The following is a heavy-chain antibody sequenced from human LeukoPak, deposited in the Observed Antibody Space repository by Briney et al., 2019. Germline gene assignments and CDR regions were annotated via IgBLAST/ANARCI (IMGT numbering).Heavy chain of an antibody. CDR2: IKQDGSEK. J-gene: IGHJ4*02. Sequence: GGSLRLSCAAPGFTFSSYWMSWVRQAPGKGLEWVANIKQDGSEKYYVDSVKGRFTISRDNAKNSLYLQMNSLRAEDTAVYYCARVSRRFDYWGQGTLVTVSS. V-gene: IGHV3-7*04. CDR3: ARVSRRFDY. CDR1: GFTFSSYW.